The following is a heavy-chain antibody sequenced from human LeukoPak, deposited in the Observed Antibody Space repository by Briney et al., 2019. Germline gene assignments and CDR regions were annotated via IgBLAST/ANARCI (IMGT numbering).Heavy chain of an antibody. J-gene: IGHJ3*02. D-gene: IGHD7-27*01. Sequence: ASVKVSCKASGYTFTGYYMHWVRQAPGQGLEWMGWINPNSGGTNYAQKFQGRVTMTRDTSTSTAYMELSRLRSDDTAVYYCARGKNWVDAFDIWGQGTMVTVSS. CDR2: INPNSGGT. V-gene: IGHV1-2*02. CDR3: ARGKNWVDAFDI. CDR1: GYTFTGYY.